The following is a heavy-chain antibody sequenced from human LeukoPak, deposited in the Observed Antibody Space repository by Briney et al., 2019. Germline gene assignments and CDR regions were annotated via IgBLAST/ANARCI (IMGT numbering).Heavy chain of an antibody. D-gene: IGHD3-22*01. CDR3: AREPYYDSSGYYHWYFDL. CDR1: GYTFTSYD. CDR2: VNPNSGNT. Sequence: GASVKVSCKASGYTFTSYDINWVRQATGQGLEWMGWVNPNSGNTGYAQKFQGRVTITRNTSISTAYMELSSLRSDDTAVYYCAREPYYDSSGYYHWYFDLWGRGTLVTVSS. J-gene: IGHJ2*01. V-gene: IGHV1-8*03.